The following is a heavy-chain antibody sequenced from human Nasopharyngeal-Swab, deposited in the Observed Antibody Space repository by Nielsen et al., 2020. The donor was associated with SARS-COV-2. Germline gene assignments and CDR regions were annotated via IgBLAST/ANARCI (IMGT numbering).Heavy chain of an antibody. V-gene: IGHV1-8*01. D-gene: IGHD2-2*01. J-gene: IGHJ3*02. Sequence: WVRQAPGQGLEWMGWMNPNSGNTGYAQKFQGRVTMTRNTSISTAYMELSSLRSEDTAVYYCARGVTGTVVVLAATDGGGGDDAFDIWGQGTMVTVSS. CDR3: ARGVTGTVVVLAATDGGGGDDAFDI. CDR2: MNPNSGNT.